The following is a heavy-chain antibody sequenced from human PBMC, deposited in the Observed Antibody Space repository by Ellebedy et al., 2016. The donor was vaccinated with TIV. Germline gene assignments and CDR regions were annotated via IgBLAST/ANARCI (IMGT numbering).Heavy chain of an antibody. V-gene: IGHV1-2*02. Sequence: AASVKVSCKASGYMFTGYYIHWVRQASGQGPGWMGWINPNRGGTKFAQKFQGRVTMTRDTSTSTVYMELSRLTSDDTAIYYCARDLVVTGGGFDHWGQGTLVTVSS. D-gene: IGHD3-22*01. CDR1: GYMFTGYY. J-gene: IGHJ5*02. CDR2: INPNRGGT. CDR3: ARDLVVTGGGFDH.